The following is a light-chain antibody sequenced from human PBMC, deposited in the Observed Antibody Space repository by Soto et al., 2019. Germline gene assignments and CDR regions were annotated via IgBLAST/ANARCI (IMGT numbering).Light chain of an antibody. CDR2: DAS. J-gene: IGKJ3*01. CDR3: QQRSNWPPLLT. V-gene: IGKV3-11*01. CDR1: QSVSSY. Sequence: EIVLTQSPATLSSSPGERATLSCRASQSVSSYLAWYQQKPGQAPRLLIYDASTRATGIPARFSGSGSGTDFNLTISSLEPEDFAVYYCQQRSNWPPLLTFGPGTNVDIK.